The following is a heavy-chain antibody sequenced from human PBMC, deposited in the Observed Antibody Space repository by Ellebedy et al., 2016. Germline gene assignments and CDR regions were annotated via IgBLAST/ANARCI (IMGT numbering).Heavy chain of an antibody. CDR3: ARMIATNYLDY. J-gene: IGHJ4*02. V-gene: IGHV4-59*01. CDR1: GASTSSYH. D-gene: IGHD3-22*01. Sequence: SETLSLTCTVTGASTSSYHWSWIRQPPGKGLEWICYMYYIGSNHNPSLKSRVTISLDTSQNQLSLRLSSVTAADTAVYYCARMIATNYLDYWGQGTLVTVSS. CDR2: MYYIGS.